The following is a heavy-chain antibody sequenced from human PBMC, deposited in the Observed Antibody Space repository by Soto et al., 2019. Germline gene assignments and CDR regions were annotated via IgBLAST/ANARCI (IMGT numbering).Heavy chain of an antibody. D-gene: IGHD2-8*02. CDR2: INTYSDRT. CDR1: GYTFIKYG. V-gene: IGHV1-18*04. CDR3: ARDYTGRGYFDH. J-gene: IGHJ4*02. Sequence: ASVKVSCKASGYTFIKYGISGVVQAPEQGLEWLGWINTYSDRTNYAQEFQGRVSMTTEKSTSTVYMELRSLRSGDTALYYCARDYTGRGYFDHWGQGSLVTVSS.